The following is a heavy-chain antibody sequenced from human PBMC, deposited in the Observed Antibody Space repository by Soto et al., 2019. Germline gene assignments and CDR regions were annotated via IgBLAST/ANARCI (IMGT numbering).Heavy chain of an antibody. J-gene: IGHJ6*02. D-gene: IGHD5-12*01. CDR1: GFTFSDYG. CDR2: ISYEGSKT. Sequence: QVQLVESGEGVVQPGRSLRLSCAASGFTFSDYGIHWVRQAPGKGLEWVAVISYEGSKTYYADSVKGRFTISRDNSKNTLYLQMASLRPEDTAVYYCAKDHWAAYSGYAIRNDLDVWGQGTTVTVSS. CDR3: AKDHWAAYSGYAIRNDLDV. V-gene: IGHV3-30*18.